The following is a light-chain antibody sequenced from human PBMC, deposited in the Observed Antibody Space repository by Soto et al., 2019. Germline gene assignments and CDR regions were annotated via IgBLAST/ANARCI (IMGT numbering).Light chain of an antibody. J-gene: IGKJ2*01. CDR3: QQYGISPPYT. V-gene: IGKV3-20*01. CDR1: QSVASNY. Sequence: EIVLTQSPGTLSLSPGERATLSCRASQSVASNYLAWYQQKPGQTPRLLIYGASNRATDIPDRFSGSGSRTDFTLTISSLEPEDFAVYYCQQYGISPPYTFGQGTKLEIK. CDR2: GAS.